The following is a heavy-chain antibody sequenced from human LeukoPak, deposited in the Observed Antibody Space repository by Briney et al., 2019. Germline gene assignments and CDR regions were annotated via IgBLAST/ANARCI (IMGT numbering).Heavy chain of an antibody. Sequence: SETLSLNCTVSGGSISSYYWSWIRQPPGKGLEWIGEINHSGSTNYNPSLKSRVTISVDTSKNQFSLKLSSVTAADTAVYYCARGPGYCSSTSCYTGDYWGKGTLVTVPS. CDR2: INHSGST. D-gene: IGHD2-2*02. V-gene: IGHV4-34*01. CDR3: ARGPGYCSSTSCYTGDY. J-gene: IGHJ4*02. CDR1: GGSISSYY.